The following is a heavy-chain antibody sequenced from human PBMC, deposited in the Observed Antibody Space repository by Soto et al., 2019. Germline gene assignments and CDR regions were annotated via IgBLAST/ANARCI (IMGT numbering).Heavy chain of an antibody. CDR3: GRAYYYDSGYTLGGMDD. D-gene: IGHD3-22*01. V-gene: IGHV3-13*01. Sequence: PGGSLRLSCVGFGFTFSTYDMNWVRQNAGKGLEWVSTIGTNDSTYYLDYVRRRFTIYTGDDKKNLYHQMSSMRAADKADYYCGRAYYYDSGYTLGGMDDRGQGTMVTVSS. J-gene: IGHJ6*02. CDR2: IGTNDST. CDR1: GFTFSTYD.